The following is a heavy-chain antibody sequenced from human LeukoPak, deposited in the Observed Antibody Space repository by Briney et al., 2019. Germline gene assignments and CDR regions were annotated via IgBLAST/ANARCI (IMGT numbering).Heavy chain of an antibody. J-gene: IGHJ3*02. D-gene: IGHD3-10*01. CDR2: IWYDGSNK. CDR1: GFTFSSYG. V-gene: IGHV3-33*01. Sequence: GRSLRLSCAASGFTFSSYGMHWVRQAPGKGLEWVAVIWYDGSNKYYVDSVKGRFTVSRDNSKNTLYLQMNSLRAEDTAVYYCARGAYGSGTYHDFDIWGQGTMVTVSS. CDR3: ARGAYGSGTYHDFDI.